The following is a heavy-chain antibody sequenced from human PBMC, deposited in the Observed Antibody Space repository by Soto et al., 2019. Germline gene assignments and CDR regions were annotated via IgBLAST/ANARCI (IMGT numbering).Heavy chain of an antibody. CDR3: TADYHSPLLEWLSSSYCSYGMDV. CDR1: GFPFTNAW. J-gene: IGHJ6*02. V-gene: IGHV3-15*01. D-gene: IGHD3-3*01. CDR2: IKSTTDGGTR. Sequence: EVYLVESGGGLVKPGGSLKLSCTISGFPFTNAWMNWVRQAPGKGLEWVGRIKSTTDGGTRDYAAPVKGRFTISRDDSNKRLYLQMNSLKTEHSALYFSTADYHSPLLEWLSSSYCSYGMDVWGQGTRVTVSS.